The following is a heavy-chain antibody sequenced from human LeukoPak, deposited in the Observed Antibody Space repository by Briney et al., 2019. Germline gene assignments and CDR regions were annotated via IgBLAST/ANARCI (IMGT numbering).Heavy chain of an antibody. V-gene: IGHV1-2*02. J-gene: IGHJ6*03. CDR1: GYTFTGYY. CDR2: INPNSGGT. D-gene: IGHD6-13*01. CDR3: AREDLGSSSMDV. Sequence: GASVKVSCKASGYTFTGYYMHWVRQAPGQGLEWMGWINPNSGGTNYAQKFQGRVTMTRDTSISTAYMELSRLRSDGTAVYYCAREDLGSSSMDVWGKGTTVIVSS.